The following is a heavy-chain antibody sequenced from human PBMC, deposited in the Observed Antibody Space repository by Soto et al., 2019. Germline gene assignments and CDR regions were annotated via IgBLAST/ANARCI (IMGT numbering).Heavy chain of an antibody. D-gene: IGHD3-10*01. J-gene: IGHJ3*01. CDR2: IIPVLGVA. Sequence: QVQLVQSGAEVRKPGSSVKVSCKASGVTFSGYSISWVRQAPGQGLEWMERIIPVLGVANYAPKFQGRLTIIADEPTSTVYMDLSSLRSLDRAMHFARWFINGDSDVAYLWGQGKFINVSS. V-gene: IGHV1-69*04. CDR1: GVTFSGYS. CDR3: ARWFINGDSDVAYL.